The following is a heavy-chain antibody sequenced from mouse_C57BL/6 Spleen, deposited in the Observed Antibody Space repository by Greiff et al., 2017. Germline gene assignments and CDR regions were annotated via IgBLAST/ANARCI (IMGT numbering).Heavy chain of an antibody. V-gene: IGHV1-82*01. CDR2: IYPGDGDT. Sequence: QVQLKQSGPELVKPGASVKISCKASGYAFSSSWMNWVKQRPGKGLEWIGRIYPGDGDTNYNGKFKGKATLTADKSSSTAYMQLSSLTSEESAVYFCARCYYGRSYWYFGVWGTGATVTVSS. CDR1: GYAFSSSW. D-gene: IGHD1-1*01. CDR3: ARCYYGRSYWYFGV. J-gene: IGHJ1*03.